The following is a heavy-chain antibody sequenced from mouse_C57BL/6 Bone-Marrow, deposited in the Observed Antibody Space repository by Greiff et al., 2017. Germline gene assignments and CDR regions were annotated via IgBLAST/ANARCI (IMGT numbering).Heavy chain of an antibody. CDR3: ARRDGRGDYYAMDY. V-gene: IGHV14-3*01. D-gene: IGHD1-1*02. J-gene: IGHJ4*01. CDR1: GFNIKNTY. CDR2: IDPANGNT. Sequence: VHVKQSVAELVRPGASVKLSCTASGFNIKNTYMHWVKQRPEQGLEWIGRIDPANGNTKYAPKFQGKATITADTSSNTAYLQLSSLTSEDTAIYYCARRDGRGDYYAMDYWGQGTSVTVSS.